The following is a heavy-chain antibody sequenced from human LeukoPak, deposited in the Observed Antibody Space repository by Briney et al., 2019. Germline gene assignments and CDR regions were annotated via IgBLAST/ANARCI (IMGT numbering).Heavy chain of an antibody. J-gene: IGHJ3*02. CDR1: GDSISSPNYY. D-gene: IGHD2-8*01. CDR2: VFYREKT. V-gene: IGHV4-39*01. CDR3: ARHGRCSNGECVAVFDI. Sequence: SETLSLTCTVSGDSISSPNYYWDWIRQPPGKGLEWTGNVFYREKTYYNPSLKNRVTISVDTSKNQFSLRLSSVTAADTAVYFCARHGRCSNGECVAVFDIWGRGTTVTVSS.